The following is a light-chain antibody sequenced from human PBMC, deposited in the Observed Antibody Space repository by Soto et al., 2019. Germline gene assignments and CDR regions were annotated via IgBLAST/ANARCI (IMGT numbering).Light chain of an antibody. V-gene: IGKV3-20*01. CDR1: QSVSSTD. J-gene: IGKJ1*01. Sequence: EIVLTQSPGTLSLSPGERASLSCRASQSVSSTDLVWYQQKPGQDPRLLIYGASNRATGIPDRFSGSGSGTDFTLTISILEPEDFAVYYCHPFGNSARTFGQGTEVEVK. CDR2: GAS. CDR3: HPFGNSART.